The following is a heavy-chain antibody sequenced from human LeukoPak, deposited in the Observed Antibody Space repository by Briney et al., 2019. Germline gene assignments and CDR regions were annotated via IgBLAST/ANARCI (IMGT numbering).Heavy chain of an antibody. CDR1: GYIFTNFG. Sequence: ASVRVSCKASGYIFTNFGISRVRPAPGQGLEWMGWISAYNGHRNYAQKFQDRLTVTTNTSATTAYMELTGLTSDDTGVYYCARDRSSSSLWGQGTLVTISS. V-gene: IGHV1-18*01. CDR3: ARDRSSSSL. CDR2: ISAYNGHR. D-gene: IGHD6-6*01. J-gene: IGHJ4*02.